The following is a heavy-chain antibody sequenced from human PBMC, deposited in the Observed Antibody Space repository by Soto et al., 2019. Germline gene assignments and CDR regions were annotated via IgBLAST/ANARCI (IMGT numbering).Heavy chain of an antibody. D-gene: IGHD1-26*01. CDR1: GGSISSSNW. CDR2: IYHSGST. V-gene: IGHV4-4*02. CDR3: ARAVSGSDYYYGMDV. Sequence: PSETLSLTCAVSGGSISSSNWWSWVRQPPGKGLEWIGEIYHSGSTNYNPSLKSRVTISVDKSKNQFSLKLSSVTAADTAVYYCARAVSGSDYYYGMDVWGQGTTVTVSS. J-gene: IGHJ6*02.